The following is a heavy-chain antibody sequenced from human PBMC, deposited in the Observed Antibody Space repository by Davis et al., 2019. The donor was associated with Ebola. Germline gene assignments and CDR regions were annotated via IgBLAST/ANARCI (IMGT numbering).Heavy chain of an antibody. J-gene: IGHJ4*02. V-gene: IGHV1-18*01. Sequence: ASVKVSCKASGYTFTNYAMNWVRQAPGQGLEWMGWIITDNGNRNYAQKFQGRVTMSTDTSTTTAYMELTSLRSDDTAVYYCGRGGIQIWSSHYLDYWGQGTLVTVSS. CDR1: GYTFTNYA. CDR3: GRGGIQIWSSHYLDY. D-gene: IGHD5-18*01. CDR2: IITDNGNR.